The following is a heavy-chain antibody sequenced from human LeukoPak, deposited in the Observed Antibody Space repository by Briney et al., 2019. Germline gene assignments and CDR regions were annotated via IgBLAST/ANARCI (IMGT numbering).Heavy chain of an antibody. CDR1: GGSISSYY. V-gene: IGHV4-59*01. CDR3: ARAGIGDGSVFDY. J-gene: IGHJ4*02. CDR2: IYYSGST. Sequence: PSETLSLTCTVSGGSISSYYWSWIRQPPGKGLEWIGYIYYSGSTNYSPSLKSRVTISVDTSKNQFSLKLSSVTAADTAVYYCARAGIGDGSVFDYWGQGTLVTVSS. D-gene: IGHD3-10*01.